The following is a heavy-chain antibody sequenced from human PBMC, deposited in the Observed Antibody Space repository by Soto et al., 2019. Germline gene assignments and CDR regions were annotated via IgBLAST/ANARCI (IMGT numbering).Heavy chain of an antibody. CDR1: GGTISSFG. V-gene: IGHV1-69*01. CDR3: ARSFTKSRRGGVAFDY. D-gene: IGHD3-3*01. Sequence: QVQLVQSGAEVKKPGSSVKVSCTTSGGTISSFGMNWVRQAPGQGLEWMGGIVPIDGSTKYAEKLQGRVKITADASTSTVYMDLSSLRSEDMAVYYCARSFTKSRRGGVAFDYWGQGTLLTVSP. CDR2: IVPIDGST. J-gene: IGHJ4*02.